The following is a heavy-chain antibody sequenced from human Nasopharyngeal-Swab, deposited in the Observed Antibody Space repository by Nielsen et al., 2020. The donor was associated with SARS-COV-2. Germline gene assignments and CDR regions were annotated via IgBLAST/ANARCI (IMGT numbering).Heavy chain of an antibody. Sequence: GGSLTLSCQGSGYTFTNNCITCVRHMPGNGMEWMGRIDPSDSYTYYSPSFQAHIIISADKSINTAYMQWSSLKAPDTAMYYCARQLGDYGFDAFDVWGQGTMVTVSS. CDR2: IDPSDSYT. J-gene: IGHJ3*01. D-gene: IGHD4-17*01. V-gene: IGHV5-10-1*01. CDR1: GYTFTNNC. CDR3: ARQLGDYGFDAFDV.